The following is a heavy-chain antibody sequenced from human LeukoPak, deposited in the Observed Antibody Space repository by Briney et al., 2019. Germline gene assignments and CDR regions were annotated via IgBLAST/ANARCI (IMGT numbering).Heavy chain of an antibody. J-gene: IGHJ5*02. CDR3: ARVLLGSWDWFDP. CDR1: KFTFSSYW. D-gene: IGHD3-10*01. Sequence: GGSLRLSCAASKFTFSSYWMHWVRQAPGKGLVWVSRINPDGSTTNYADSVKGRFTISRDNAKNTLYLQMNSLRAEDAAVYYCARVLLGSWDWFDPWGQGTLVTVSS. V-gene: IGHV3-74*01. CDR2: INPDGSTT.